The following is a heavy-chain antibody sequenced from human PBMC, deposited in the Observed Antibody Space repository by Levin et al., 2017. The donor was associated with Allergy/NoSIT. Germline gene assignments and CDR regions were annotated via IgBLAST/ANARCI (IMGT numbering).Heavy chain of an antibody. J-gene: IGHJ4*02. CDR2: ISSNGGST. CDR1: GFTFSSYA. D-gene: IGHD3-10*01. Sequence: GGSLRLSCSASGFTFSSYAMHWVRQAPGKGLEYVSAISSNGGSTYYADSVKGRFTISRDNSKNTLYLQMSSLRAEDTAVYYCVKEAYYYGAGSYGERVFDYWGQGTLVTVSS. CDR3: VKEAYYYGAGSYGERVFDY. V-gene: IGHV3-64D*06.